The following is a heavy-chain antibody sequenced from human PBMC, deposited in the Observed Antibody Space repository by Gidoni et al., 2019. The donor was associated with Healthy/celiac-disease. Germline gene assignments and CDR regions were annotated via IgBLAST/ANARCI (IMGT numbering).Heavy chain of an antibody. J-gene: IGHJ4*02. CDR1: GYTFTSYA. D-gene: IGHD2-2*01. Sequence: QVQLVQSGAEVKKPGASVKVSCKASGYTFTSYAMHWVRQAPGQRLEWMGWINAGNGNTKYSQKFQGRVTITRDTSASTAYMELSSLRSEDTAVYYCARAPNYCSSTSRYFFDYWGQGTLVTVSS. CDR3: ARAPNYCSSTSRYFFDY. V-gene: IGHV1-3*01. CDR2: INAGNGNT.